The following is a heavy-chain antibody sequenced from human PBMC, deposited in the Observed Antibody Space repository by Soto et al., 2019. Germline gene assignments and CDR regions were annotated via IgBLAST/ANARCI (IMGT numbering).Heavy chain of an antibody. D-gene: IGHD6-19*01. J-gene: IGHJ6*02. V-gene: IGHV5-51*01. CDR1: GYSFTAFW. CDR2: IYPADSDT. CDR3: ARQRGTGWYNNYYAMNV. Sequence: GESLNISCKASGYSFTAFWIGWVRQMPGKGLEWMGIIYPADSDTRYSPSFQGQVTISADKSIDTAYLQWSSLKASDTARYYCARQRGTGWYNNYYAMNVWGQGTTVTVSS.